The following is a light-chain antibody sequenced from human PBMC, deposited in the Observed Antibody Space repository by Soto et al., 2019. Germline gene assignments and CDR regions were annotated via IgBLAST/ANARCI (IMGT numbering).Light chain of an antibody. Sequence: QSVLTQPRSGSGSPGQSVTISCTGTSSDVGGYNYVSWYQQHPGKAPKLMIYDVSKRPSGVPDRFSGSKSGNTASLTISGLQAEDEADYYCCSYAGSYVVFGTGTKVTVL. J-gene: IGLJ1*01. V-gene: IGLV2-11*01. CDR2: DVS. CDR1: SSDVGGYNY. CDR3: CSYAGSYVV.